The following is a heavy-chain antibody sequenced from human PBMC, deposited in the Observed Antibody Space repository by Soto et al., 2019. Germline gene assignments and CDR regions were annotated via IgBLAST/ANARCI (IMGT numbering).Heavy chain of an antibody. Sequence: GGSLRLSCAASGFTFSSYGMHWVRQAPGKGLEWVAVISYDGSNKYYADSVKGRFTISRDNSKNTLYLQMNSLRAEDTAVYYCAKAEIGLVSSGTYDYWGQGTLVTVSS. D-gene: IGHD6-19*01. CDR2: ISYDGSNK. CDR1: GFTFSSYG. V-gene: IGHV3-30*18. CDR3: AKAEIGLVSSGTYDY. J-gene: IGHJ4*02.